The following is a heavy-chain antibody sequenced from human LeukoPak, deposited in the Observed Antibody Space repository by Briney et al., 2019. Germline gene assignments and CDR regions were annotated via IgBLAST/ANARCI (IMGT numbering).Heavy chain of an antibody. CDR3: ARFAYSSGWAVDY. CDR1: GFTFSGYS. Sequence: GGSLRLSCAASGFTFSGYSLNWVRQAPGKGLEWISYISTAGTTVYYADSVKGRFAISRDNAKNSLYLQMNSLRVEDTAVYYCARFAYSSGWAVDYWGQGTLVTVPS. D-gene: IGHD6-19*01. V-gene: IGHV3-48*04. CDR2: ISTAGTTV. J-gene: IGHJ4*02.